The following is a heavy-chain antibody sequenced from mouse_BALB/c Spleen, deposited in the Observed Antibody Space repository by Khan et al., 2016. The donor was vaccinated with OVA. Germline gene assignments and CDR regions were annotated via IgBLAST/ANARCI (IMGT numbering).Heavy chain of an antibody. Sequence: QVQLQQSGGDLMKPGASVKISCKATGYTFSSYWIEWVKQRPGHGLEWIGQIFPGSGSTTYNEKFKGKATFTADKSSNTAYMQLSSLTSEDSAVYYCARGGYGGFAYWGQGTLVTVSA. CDR2: IFPGSGST. V-gene: IGHV1-9*01. J-gene: IGHJ3*01. D-gene: IGHD2-2*01. CDR3: ARGGYGGFAY. CDR1: GYTFSSYW.